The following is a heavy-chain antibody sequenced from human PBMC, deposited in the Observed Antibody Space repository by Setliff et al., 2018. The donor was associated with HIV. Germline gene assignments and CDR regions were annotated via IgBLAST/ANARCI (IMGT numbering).Heavy chain of an antibody. CDR1: GFTFSSYA. CDR2: VGAVGAPT. CDR3: ALVGGITVPPDGFDI. V-gene: IGHV3-23*01. Sequence: GGSLRLSCAASGFTFSSYAMGWVRQAPGKGLEWVSTVGAVGAPTHYAESVKGRFTISRDNSKNTLSLQMNSLRAEDTAVYYCALVGGITVPPDGFDIWGQGTMVTVSS. J-gene: IGHJ3*02. D-gene: IGHD3-22*01.